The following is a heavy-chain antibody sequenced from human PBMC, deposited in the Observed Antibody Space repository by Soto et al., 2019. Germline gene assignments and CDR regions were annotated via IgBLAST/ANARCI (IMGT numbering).Heavy chain of an antibody. V-gene: IGHV3-33*01. CDR2: IWYDGSNK. CDR1: GFTFSNYG. J-gene: IGHJ4*02. Sequence: GGSLRLSCAALGFTFSNYGMHWVRQAPGKGLEWVAVIWYDGSNKYYADSVKGRFTISRDNSENTLYLQMNSLRAEDAAVYYCARDNYCFDYWGQGTLVTVPQ. D-gene: IGHD1-20*01. CDR3: ARDNYCFDY.